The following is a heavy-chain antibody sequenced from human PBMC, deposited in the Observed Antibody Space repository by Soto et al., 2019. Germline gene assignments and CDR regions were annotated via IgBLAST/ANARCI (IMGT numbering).Heavy chain of an antibody. CDR3: ARGPDSSHWYFDL. CDR2: IYYSGST. J-gene: IGHJ2*01. CDR1: GGSFSSGGYY. V-gene: IGHV4-31*03. D-gene: IGHD3-3*01. Sequence: QVQLQESGPGLVKPSQTLSLTCTVSGGSFSSGGYYWSWIRQHPGKGLEWIGYIYYSGSTYYNPSLKGRVTISVDTSKNQFSLKLSSVTAAGTAVYYCARGPDSSHWYFDLWGRGTLVTVSS.